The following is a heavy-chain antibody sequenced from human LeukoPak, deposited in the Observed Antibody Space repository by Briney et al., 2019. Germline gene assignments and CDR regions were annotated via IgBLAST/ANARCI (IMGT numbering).Heavy chain of an antibody. J-gene: IGHJ3*02. D-gene: IGHD3-22*01. CDR1: GFTFSSYS. Sequence: GGSLRLSCAASGFTFSSYSMNWVRQAPGKGLEWVSSISSSSYIYYADSVEGRFTISRDNAKNSLYLQMNSLRAEDTAVYYCASGLGKWLLEINIWGQGTMVTVSS. CDR3: ASGLGKWLLEINI. V-gene: IGHV3-21*01. CDR2: ISSSSYI.